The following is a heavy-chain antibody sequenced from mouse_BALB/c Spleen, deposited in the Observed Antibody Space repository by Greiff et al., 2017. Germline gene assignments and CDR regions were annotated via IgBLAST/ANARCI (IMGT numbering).Heavy chain of an antibody. CDR2: INPSTGYT. V-gene: IGHV1-7*01. J-gene: IGHJ2*01. D-gene: IGHD3-3*01. CDR3: ARRGLDY. Sequence: QVHVKQSGAELAKPGASVKMSCKASGYTFTSYWMHWVKQRPGQGLEWIGYINPSTGYTEYNQKFKDKATLTADKSSSTAYMQLSSLTSEDSAVYYCARRGLDYWGQGTTLTVSS. CDR1: GYTFTSYW.